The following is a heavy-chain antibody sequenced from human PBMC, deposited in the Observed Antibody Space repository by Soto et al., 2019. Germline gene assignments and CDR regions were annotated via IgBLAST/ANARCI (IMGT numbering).Heavy chain of an antibody. Sequence: SSETLSLTCTVSGGSISSSRCHWGWIRQPPGKGLEWIASIKYSGTTFYNPSLKSRVTLSVDTSKNQFALKLSSVTAADTAVYYCASHYSFLVYWGQGTLVTVSS. V-gene: IGHV4-39*06. CDR1: GGSISSSRCH. J-gene: IGHJ4*02. D-gene: IGHD3-10*01. CDR3: ASHYSFLVY. CDR2: IKYSGTT.